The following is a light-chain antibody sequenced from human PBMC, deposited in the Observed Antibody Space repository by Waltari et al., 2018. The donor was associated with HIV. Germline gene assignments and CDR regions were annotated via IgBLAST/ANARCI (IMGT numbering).Light chain of an antibody. J-gene: IGLJ2*01. CDR2: RDN. CDR3: AVWDDSLTGVI. Sequence: QSVLTQPPSASGTPGPRVPISCPGSDSNIGRNYVYWYQQVAGTAPKLLIYRDNQRPSGVSDRFSGSKSGSSASLAISGLRSEYEAAYFCAVWDDSLTGVIFGGKTKLTVL. CDR1: DSNIGRNY. V-gene: IGLV1-47*01.